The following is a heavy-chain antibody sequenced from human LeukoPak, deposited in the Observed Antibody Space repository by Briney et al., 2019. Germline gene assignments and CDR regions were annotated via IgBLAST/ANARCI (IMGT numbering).Heavy chain of an antibody. CDR1: GGSFSGYY. D-gene: IGHD6-13*01. V-gene: IGHV4-34*01. J-gene: IGHJ5*02. CDR3: ASSEQQLVRGGWFDP. CDR2: INHSGST. Sequence: SETLSLTCAVYGGSFSGYYWSWIRQPPGKGLEWIGEINHSGSTNYNPSLKSRVTISVDTSKNQFSLKLSSVTAADTAVYYCASSEQQLVRGGWFDPWGQGTLVTVSS.